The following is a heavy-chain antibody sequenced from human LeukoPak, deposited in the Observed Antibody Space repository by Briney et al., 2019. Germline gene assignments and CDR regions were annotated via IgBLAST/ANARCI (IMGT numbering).Heavy chain of an antibody. Sequence: SETLSLTCIVSGGSISSSRYYWGWTRQPPGEGLVWIGPIYYSGSTYYNPSLKSRLTMSVDTFKNQFSLRLNSVTAADTAVYYCARAHYYDNSGYVDYWGQGTLVTVSS. J-gene: IGHJ4*02. CDR3: ARAHYYDNSGYVDY. CDR2: IYYSGST. V-gene: IGHV4-39*01. CDR1: GGSISSSRYY. D-gene: IGHD3-22*01.